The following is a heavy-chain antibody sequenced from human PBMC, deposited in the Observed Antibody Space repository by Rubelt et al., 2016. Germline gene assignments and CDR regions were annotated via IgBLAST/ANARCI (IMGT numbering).Heavy chain of an antibody. Sequence: QVQLQQWGAGLLKPSETLSLTCAVYGGSFSGYYWSWIRQPPGKGLEWIGEINHSGSTNYNPSLKSRVTISVDTSKNQFSLKLGSVTAADTAVYYCARHRLLMVYARYYYYGMDVWGQGTTVTVSS. D-gene: IGHD2-8*01. V-gene: IGHV4-34*01. J-gene: IGHJ6*02. CDR1: GGSFSGYY. CDR2: INHSGST. CDR3: ARHRLLMVYARYYYYGMDV.